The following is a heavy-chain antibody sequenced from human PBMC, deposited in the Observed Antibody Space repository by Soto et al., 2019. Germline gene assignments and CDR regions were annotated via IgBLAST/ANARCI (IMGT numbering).Heavy chain of an antibody. CDR3: ANVGCSWYGIY. CDR2: ISYDGSDK. D-gene: IGHD6-13*01. Sequence: QVQLVESGGGVVQPGRSLRLSCAASGFTFSSYGFHWVRQAPGKGLEWVALISYDGSDKYYADSVKGRFTISRDNFKNTLYLQMNSLRAEDTAVYYCANVGCSWYGIYWGQGTLVTVFS. V-gene: IGHV3-30*18. J-gene: IGHJ4*02. CDR1: GFTFSSYG.